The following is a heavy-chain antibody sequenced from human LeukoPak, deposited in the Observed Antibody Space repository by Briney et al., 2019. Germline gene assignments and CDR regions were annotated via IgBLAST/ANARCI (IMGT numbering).Heavy chain of an antibody. CDR2: IRYDGSNK. CDR1: GFTFRSYA. J-gene: IGHJ6*03. V-gene: IGHV3-30*02. D-gene: IGHD2-8*01. CDR3: AKAGYCATAGCPDYFYMDV. Sequence: GGSLRLSCAASGFTFRSYAMHWVRQAPGKGLEWVSFIRYDGSNKFYADSVKGRFTISRDTSKNTLYLQMNSLRTKDSAMYYCAKAGYCATAGCPDYFYMDVWGRGTTVTVSS.